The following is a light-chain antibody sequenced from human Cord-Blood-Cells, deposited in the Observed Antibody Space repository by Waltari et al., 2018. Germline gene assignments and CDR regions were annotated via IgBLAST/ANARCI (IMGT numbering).Light chain of an antibody. V-gene: IGLV2-23*01. J-gene: IGLJ3*02. CDR3: CSYAGSSTWV. CDR1: SSDVGIYNL. Sequence: QSALTQPTPVSGSPGQSIPISCPGTSSDVGIYNLFSWYQQHPGKAPKPMIYEGSKRPSGVSNRFSGSKSGNTASLTISGLQAEDEADYYCCSYAGSSTWVFGGGTKLTVL. CDR2: EGS.